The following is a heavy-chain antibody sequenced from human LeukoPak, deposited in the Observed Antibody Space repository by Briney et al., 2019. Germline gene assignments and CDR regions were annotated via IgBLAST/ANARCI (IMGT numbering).Heavy chain of an antibody. V-gene: IGHV4-39*01. J-gene: IGHJ4*02. CDR2: IYYSGST. Sequence: SETLSLTCTVSGGSISSSSYYWGWIRQPPGKGLEWIGSIYYSGSTYYNPSLKSRVTISVDTSKNQFSLKLSSVTAADTAVYYCARHVPHYYDKGGFDHWGQGTLVTVSS. D-gene: IGHD3-22*01. CDR3: ARHVPHYYDKGGFDH. CDR1: GGSISSSSYY.